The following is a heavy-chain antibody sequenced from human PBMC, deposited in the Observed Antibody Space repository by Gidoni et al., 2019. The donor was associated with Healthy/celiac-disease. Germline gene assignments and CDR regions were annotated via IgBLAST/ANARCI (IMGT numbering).Heavy chain of an antibody. CDR2: ISYDGSNK. Sequence: QVQLVASGGGVVQPGRHLRLCCAGCGLPFSSYARHWGRQAPGKGLGGLAVISYDGSNKYYADSVKGRFTISRDNSKNTLYLQMSSLRAEDTAVYYCARDRLDISGPYYYYYGMDVWGQGTTVTVSS. J-gene: IGHJ6*02. CDR1: GLPFSSYA. V-gene: IGHV3-30-3*01. D-gene: IGHD3-22*01. CDR3: ARDRLDISGPYYYYYGMDV.